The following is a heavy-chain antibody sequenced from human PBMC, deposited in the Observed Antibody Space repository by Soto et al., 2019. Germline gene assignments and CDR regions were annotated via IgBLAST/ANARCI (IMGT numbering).Heavy chain of an antibody. CDR2: IIPSLGIA. Sequence: QVQLVQSGAEVKKPGSSVKVSCKASGGTFSSYTISWVRQAPGQGLEWMGRIIPSLGIANDAQKFQGRVTITADKSTSIAYMELSSLRSEDTAVYYCARDWWGARITGTTNTPDNWGQGTLVTVSS. D-gene: IGHD1-7*01. CDR1: GGTFSSYT. J-gene: IGHJ4*02. CDR3: ARDWWGARITGTTNTPDN. V-gene: IGHV1-69*08.